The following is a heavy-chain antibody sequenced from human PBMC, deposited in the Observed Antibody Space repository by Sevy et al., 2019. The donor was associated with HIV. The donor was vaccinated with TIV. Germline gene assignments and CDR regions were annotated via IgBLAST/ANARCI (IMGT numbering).Heavy chain of an antibody. D-gene: IGHD2-2*01. CDR2: IYHSGST. CDR1: GYSISSGYY. CDR3: ARHGVGYCSSTSCSTGLDY. V-gene: IGHV4-38-2*02. Sequence: SETLSLTCTVSGYSISSGYYWGWIRQPPGKGLEWIGSIYHSGSTYYNSSLKSRVTISVDTSKNQFSLKLSSVTAADTAVYYCARHGVGYCSSTSCSTGLDYWGQGTLVTVSS. J-gene: IGHJ4*02.